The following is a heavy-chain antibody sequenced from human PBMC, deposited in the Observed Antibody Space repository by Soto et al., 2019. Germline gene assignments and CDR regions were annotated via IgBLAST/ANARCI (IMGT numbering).Heavy chain of an antibody. D-gene: IGHD1-1*01. Sequence: EVQLVESGGRLVQPGGSLRLSCEASGFTFSNFGINWVRQAPGKGLEWVSHISSSSTTIYYAESVKGRFTISRDNAKNSLYLQMSSLRGEDTAVYYCATSFITTIGTTAWGQGTLVTVSS. CDR1: GFTFSNFG. CDR2: ISSSSTTI. CDR3: ATSFITTIGTTA. V-gene: IGHV3-48*01. J-gene: IGHJ4*02.